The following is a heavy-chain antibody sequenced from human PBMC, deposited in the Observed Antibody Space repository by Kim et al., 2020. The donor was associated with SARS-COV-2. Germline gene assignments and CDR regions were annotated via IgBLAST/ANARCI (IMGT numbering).Heavy chain of an antibody. J-gene: IGHJ6*02. CDR2: IYYSGST. V-gene: IGHV4-59*13. CDR1: GGSISSYY. CDR3: ARVSLWRDHYYYYGMDV. Sequence: SETLSLTCTVSGGSISSYYWSWIRQPPGKGLEWIGYIYYSGSTNYNPSLKSRVTISVDTSKNQFSLKLSSVTAADTAVYYCARVSLWRDHYYYYGMDVWGQGTTVTVSS. D-gene: IGHD2-21*01.